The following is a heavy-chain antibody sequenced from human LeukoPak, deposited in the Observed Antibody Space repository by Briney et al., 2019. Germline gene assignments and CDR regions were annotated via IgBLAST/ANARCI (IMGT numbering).Heavy chain of an antibody. CDR2: IYTSGST. D-gene: IGHD2-2*03. Sequence: SETLSLTCTVSGGSISSGSYYWSWIRQPAGKGLEWIGRIYTSGSTNYNPSLKSRVTISVDTSKNQFSLKLSSVTAADTAVYYCARGWSEGHWELDIVQDAFDIWGQGTMVTVSS. J-gene: IGHJ3*02. CDR1: GGSISSGSYY. CDR3: ARGWSEGHWELDIVQDAFDI. V-gene: IGHV4-61*02.